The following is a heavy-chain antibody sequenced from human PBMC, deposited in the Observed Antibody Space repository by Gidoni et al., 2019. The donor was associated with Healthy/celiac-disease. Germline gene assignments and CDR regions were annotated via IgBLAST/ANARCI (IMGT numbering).Heavy chain of an antibody. Sequence: QVQLQQWGAGLLKPSETLSLTCAAYGGSFSGYYWSWIRQPPGKGLEWIGEINHSGSTNYNPSLKSRVTISVDTSKNQFSLKLSSVTAADTAVYYCARGRFLEWVDYYGMDVWGQGTTVTVSS. CDR2: INHSGST. J-gene: IGHJ6*02. CDR3: ARGRFLEWVDYYGMDV. D-gene: IGHD3-3*01. CDR1: GGSFSGYY. V-gene: IGHV4-34*01.